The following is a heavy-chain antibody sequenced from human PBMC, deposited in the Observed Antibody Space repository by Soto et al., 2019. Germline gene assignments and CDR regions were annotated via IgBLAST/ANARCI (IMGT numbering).Heavy chain of an antibody. Sequence: SETLSLTCTVSGGSISSSSYYWGWIRQPLGKGLEWIGSIYYSGSTYYNPSLKSRVTISVDTSKNQFSLKLSSVTAADTAVYYCARGTPVYYYYGMDVWGQGTTVTVSS. CDR1: GGSISSSSYY. V-gene: IGHV4-39*07. CDR2: IYYSGST. CDR3: ARGTPVYYYYGMDV. J-gene: IGHJ6*02.